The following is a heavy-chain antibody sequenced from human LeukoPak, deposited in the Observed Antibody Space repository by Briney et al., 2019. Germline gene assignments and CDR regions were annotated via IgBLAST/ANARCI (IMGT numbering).Heavy chain of an antibody. CDR2: ISSSGGST. V-gene: IGHV3-64D*06. CDR3: VKGTRYCSGGSCLDDY. J-gene: IGHJ4*02. CDR1: GFTFSSYA. Sequence: GSLRLSCSASGFTFSSYAMHWVRQAPGKRLEDVSAISSSGGSTYYADSVKGRFTISRDNSKNTLYLQMSSLRAEDTAVYYCVKGTRYCSGGSCLDDYWGQGTLVTVSS. D-gene: IGHD2-15*01.